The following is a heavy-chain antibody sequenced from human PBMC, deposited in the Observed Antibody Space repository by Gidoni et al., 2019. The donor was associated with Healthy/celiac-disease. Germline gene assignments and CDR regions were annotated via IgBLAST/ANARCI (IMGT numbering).Heavy chain of an antibody. D-gene: IGHD5-12*01. J-gene: IGHJ6*02. CDR1: GFTFSSYS. V-gene: IGHV3-21*01. CDR3: ARDRGRDGYNYKGYYGMDV. Sequence: EVQLVESGGGLVKPGGSLSLSCAASGFTFSSYSMNWVRQAPGKGLEWVSSISSSSSYIYYADSVKGRFTISRDNAKNSLYLQMNSRRAEDTAVYYCARDRGRDGYNYKGYYGMDVWGQGTTVTVSS. CDR2: ISSSSSYI.